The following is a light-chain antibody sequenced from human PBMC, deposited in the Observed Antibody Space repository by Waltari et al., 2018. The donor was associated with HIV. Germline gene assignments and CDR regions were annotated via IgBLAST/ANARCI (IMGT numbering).Light chain of an antibody. V-gene: IGKV2D-29*01. CDR1: QSLLHTYGKTY. J-gene: IGKJ2*01. CDR3: MQTIQLPPYT. CDR2: DVS. Sequence: EIVMTQSPLSLSVTPGQPASISCKSSQSLLHTYGKTYLYWYLQRPGQPPHLLLYDVSNRFSGVPVRFSGSGSGTEFTLTISRVEAEDVGLYDCMQTIQLPPYTFGQGTKLEI.